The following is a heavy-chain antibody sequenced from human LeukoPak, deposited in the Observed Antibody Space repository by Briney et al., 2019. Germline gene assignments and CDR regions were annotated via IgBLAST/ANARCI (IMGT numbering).Heavy chain of an antibody. J-gene: IGHJ4*02. CDR1: GYTFTGYY. CDR2: INPNSGGA. Sequence: ASVKVSCKASGYTFTGYYMHWVRQAPGQGLEWMGWINPNSGGADYAQKFQGRVTMTRDTSISTAYMELSGLRSDDTAVYYCARSPPHSSSWAHMFDENYYFDYWGQGTLVTVSS. D-gene: IGHD6-13*01. CDR3: ARSPPHSSSWAHMFDENYYFDY. V-gene: IGHV1-2*02.